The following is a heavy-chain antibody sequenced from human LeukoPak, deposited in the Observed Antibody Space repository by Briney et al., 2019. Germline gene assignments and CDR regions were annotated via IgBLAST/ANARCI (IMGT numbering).Heavy chain of an antibody. J-gene: IGHJ4*02. V-gene: IGHV4-30-4*01. D-gene: IGHD3-22*01. Sequence: PSETLSLTCTVSGGSISSGDYYWSWIRQPPGQGLEWIGYIYYSGSTYYNPSLKSRVTISVDTSKNQFSLKLSSVTAADTAVYYCARTRSSGYLTFDYWGQGILVTVSS. CDR3: ARTRSSGYLTFDY. CDR1: GGSISSGDYY. CDR2: IYYSGST.